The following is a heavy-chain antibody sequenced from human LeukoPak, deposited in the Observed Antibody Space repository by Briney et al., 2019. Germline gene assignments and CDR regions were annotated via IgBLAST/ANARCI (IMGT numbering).Heavy chain of an antibody. D-gene: IGHD2-21*02. CDR2: INHSGST. Sequence: PSETLSLTCAVYGGSFSGYYWSWIRQPPGKGLEWIGEINHSGSTNYNPSLKSRVTISVDTSKNQFSLKLSSVTAADTAVYYCARRWLLTDAFDIWGQGTMVIVSS. J-gene: IGHJ3*02. CDR1: GGSFSGYY. V-gene: IGHV4-34*01. CDR3: ARRWLLTDAFDI.